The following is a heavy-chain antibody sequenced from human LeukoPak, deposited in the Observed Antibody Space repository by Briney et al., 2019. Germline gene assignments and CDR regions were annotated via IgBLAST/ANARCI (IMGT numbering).Heavy chain of an antibody. CDR2: ISAYNGNT. CDR1: GGTFSSYA. D-gene: IGHD3-22*01. V-gene: IGHV1-18*01. CDR3: ARRYYYDSSGYYYYPYFDY. Sequence: GASVKVSCKASGGTFSSYAISWVRQAPGQGLEWMGWISAYNGNTNYAQKLQGRVTMTTDTSTSTAYMELRSLRSDDTAVYYCARRYYYDSSGYYYYPYFDYWGQGTLVTVSS. J-gene: IGHJ4*02.